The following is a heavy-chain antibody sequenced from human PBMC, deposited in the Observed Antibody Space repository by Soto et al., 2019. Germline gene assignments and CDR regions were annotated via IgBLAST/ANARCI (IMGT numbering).Heavy chain of an antibody. CDR2: IKQDGSQK. V-gene: IGHV3-7*03. CDR3: ARILPIEAAGAPSWFDP. Sequence: EVQLVESGGGWVQPGGSLRLSCAASGFTFSNYWMSWVRQAPGKGLEWVANIKQDGSQKYYVDSVKGRFTISRDNAKNSLYLEMNSLRAEDTAVYSCARILPIEAAGAPSWFDPWGQGTLVTVSS. D-gene: IGHD6-13*01. J-gene: IGHJ5*02. CDR1: GFTFSNYW.